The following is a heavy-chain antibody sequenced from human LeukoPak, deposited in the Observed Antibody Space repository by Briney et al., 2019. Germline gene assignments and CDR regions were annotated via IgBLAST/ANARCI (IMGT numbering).Heavy chain of an antibody. V-gene: IGHV3-30*02. CDR1: GFTFTSYS. CDR2: IRYDGSNK. J-gene: IGHJ4*02. CDR3: AKGSPRMVPGGFDY. Sequence: GGSLRLSCAASGFTFTSYSMHWVRQAPGKGLEWVAFIRYDGSNKYYADSVKGRFTISRDNSKNTLYLQMNSLRAEDTAVYYCAKGSPRMVPGGFDYWGQGTLVTVSS. D-gene: IGHD3-10*01.